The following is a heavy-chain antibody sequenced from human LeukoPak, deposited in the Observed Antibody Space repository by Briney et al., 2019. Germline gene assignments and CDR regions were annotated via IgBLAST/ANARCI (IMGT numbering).Heavy chain of an antibody. Sequence: GGSLRLSCAASGFTFSNNWMHWVRQAPGKGLVWVSRISRDGSSTSYADSVKGRSTISRDNAKNTLYLQMNTLRAEDTAVYYCARDCSDTGCYNTAFDYWGQGTLVTVSS. CDR3: ARDCSDTGCYNTAFDY. V-gene: IGHV3-74*01. CDR2: ISRDGSST. CDR1: GFTFSNNW. J-gene: IGHJ4*02. D-gene: IGHD2-2*02.